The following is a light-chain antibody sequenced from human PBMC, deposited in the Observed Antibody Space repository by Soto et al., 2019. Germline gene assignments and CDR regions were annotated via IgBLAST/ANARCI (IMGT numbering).Light chain of an antibody. Sequence: DIQLTQSPSFLSASVGDRVTITCRASQGISSYLAWYQQKPGKAPKLLIYAASTLQSGVPSRFSGSGSGTEFTLTICSLQPEDFATYYCQQLNSYPHTFGQGTKVEIK. CDR3: QQLNSYPHT. CDR2: AAS. CDR1: QGISSY. J-gene: IGKJ1*01. V-gene: IGKV1-9*01.